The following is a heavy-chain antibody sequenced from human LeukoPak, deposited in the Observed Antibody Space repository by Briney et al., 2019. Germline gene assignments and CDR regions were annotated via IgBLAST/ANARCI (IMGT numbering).Heavy chain of an antibody. CDR2: IKQDGSKK. CDR1: GFTFSSYW. D-gene: IGHD5-12*01. CDR3: ARDASGYALYFDY. Sequence: PGGSLRLSCAASGFTFSSYWMSWVRQAPGEGLEWVANIKQDGSKKYYVDSVKGRFTISRDNAKNSLYLQMNSLRAEDTAVYYCARDASGYALYFDYWGQGTLVTASS. J-gene: IGHJ4*02. V-gene: IGHV3-7*01.